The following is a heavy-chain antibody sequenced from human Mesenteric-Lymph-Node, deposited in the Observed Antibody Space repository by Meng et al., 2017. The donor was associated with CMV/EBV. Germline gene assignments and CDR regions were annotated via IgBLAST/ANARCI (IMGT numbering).Heavy chain of an antibody. CDR1: GGTFSSYA. Sequence: SVKVSCKASGGTFSSYAISWARQAPGQGLEWMGGIIPILGIANYAQKFQDRVTITADKSTSTAYMELSSLRSEDTAVYYCARDWVVPAAANYCCYYGMDVWGQGTTVTVSS. CDR3: ARDWVVPAAANYCCYYGMDV. V-gene: IGHV1-69*10. J-gene: IGHJ6*02. CDR2: IIPILGIA. D-gene: IGHD2-2*01.